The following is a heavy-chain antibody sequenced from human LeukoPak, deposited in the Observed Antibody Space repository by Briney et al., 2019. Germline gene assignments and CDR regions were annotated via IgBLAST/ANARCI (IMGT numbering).Heavy chain of an antibody. CDR2: INPNSGGT. Sequence: ASVKVSCKASGYTFTGYYMHWVRQAPGQGLEWMGWINPNSGGTNYAQKFQGRVTMTRDTSISTAYMELSRLRSDDTAVYYCARVLRLGGYYYYYGMDVWGQGTTVTVSS. CDR1: GYTFTGYY. V-gene: IGHV1-2*02. J-gene: IGHJ6*02. D-gene: IGHD5-12*01. CDR3: ARVLRLGGYYYYYGMDV.